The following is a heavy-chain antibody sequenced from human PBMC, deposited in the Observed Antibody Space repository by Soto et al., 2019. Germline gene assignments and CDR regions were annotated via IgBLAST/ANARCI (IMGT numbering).Heavy chain of an antibody. CDR3: ARDGPHYYDSSGYYWALRNDAFDI. D-gene: IGHD3-22*01. CDR2: ISAYNGNT. Sequence: GASVKVSCKASGYTFTSYGISWVRQAPGQGLEWMGWISAYNGNTNYAQKLQGRVTMTTDTSTSTAYMELRSLRSDDTAVYYCARDGPHYYDSSGYYWALRNDAFDIWGKGTMVTVSS. CDR1: GYTFTSYG. V-gene: IGHV1-18*01. J-gene: IGHJ3*02.